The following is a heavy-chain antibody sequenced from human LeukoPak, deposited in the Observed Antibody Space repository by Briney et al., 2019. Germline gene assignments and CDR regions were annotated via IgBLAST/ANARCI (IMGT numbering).Heavy chain of an antibody. CDR1: GGSISGYY. D-gene: IGHD3-22*01. V-gene: IGHV4-4*07. Sequence: SETLSLTCTVSGGSISGYYWSWIRQPAGKGLERIGSIYTSGNTNYTPSLKSRVTMSVDTSKNQFSLKLSSVTAADTAVYYCARDRDYYDRSGYRFYYMDVWGKGTTVTISS. J-gene: IGHJ6*03. CDR2: IYTSGNT. CDR3: ARDRDYYDRSGYRFYYMDV.